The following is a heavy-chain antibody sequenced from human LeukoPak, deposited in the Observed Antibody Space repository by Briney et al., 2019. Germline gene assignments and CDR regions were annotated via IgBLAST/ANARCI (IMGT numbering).Heavy chain of an antibody. CDR3: ARTKADHDAFDI. Sequence: ASVKVSCKAAGYTFTSYDINWVRQATGQGLEWMGWMNPNSGNTGYAQKFQGRVTMTRNTSISTAYMELSSLRSEDTAVYYCARTKADHDAFDIWDQGTMVTVSS. J-gene: IGHJ3*02. CDR2: MNPNSGNT. D-gene: IGHD2-8*01. V-gene: IGHV1-8*01. CDR1: GYTFTSYD.